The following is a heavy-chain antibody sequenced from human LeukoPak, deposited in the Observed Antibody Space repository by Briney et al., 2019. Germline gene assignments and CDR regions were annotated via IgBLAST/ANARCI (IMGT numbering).Heavy chain of an antibody. J-gene: IGHJ4*02. CDR1: GFTFSSHA. V-gene: IGHV3-64D*08. CDR2: INDDGSLT. CDR3: LKGGWATIGPPKG. D-gene: IGHD5-24*01. Sequence: GGSLRLSCSAAGFTFSSHAMNWVRQAPGKGLEYVSTINDDGSLTYYADSVKGRFNISRDNSKNTVYVQMHNLRPGDSAVYHCLKGGWATIGPPKGWGKGTQVSVSS.